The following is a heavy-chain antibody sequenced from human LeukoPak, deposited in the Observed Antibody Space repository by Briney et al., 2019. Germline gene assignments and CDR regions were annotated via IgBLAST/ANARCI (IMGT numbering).Heavy chain of an antibody. CDR2: IYSGGST. D-gene: IGHD5-12*01. CDR1: GFTVSSNY. CDR3: AARPPIIVAGPFDY. Sequence: GGSLRLSCAASGFTVSSNYMSWVRQAPGKGLDWVSVIYSGGSTYYADSVKGRFTISRANSKNTLYLQMSSLRAEDTAVYYCAARPPIIVAGPFDYWGQGTLVTVSS. V-gene: IGHV3-66*01. J-gene: IGHJ4*02.